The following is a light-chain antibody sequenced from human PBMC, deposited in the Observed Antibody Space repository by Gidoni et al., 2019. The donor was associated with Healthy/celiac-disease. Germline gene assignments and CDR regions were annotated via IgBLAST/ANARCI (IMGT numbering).Light chain of an antibody. CDR3: SSYTSSSTLEVV. V-gene: IGLV2-14*03. J-gene: IGLJ2*01. CDR1: SRDVGGYNY. CDR2: YVS. Sequence: QSALTQPASVSWSPGQSITISCTGTSRDVGGYNYVSWYQQHPGKAPKLMIYYVSNRPSGASNRFSGSKSGNTASLTISGLQAEEEADYYCSSYTSSSTLEVVFGGGTKLTVL.